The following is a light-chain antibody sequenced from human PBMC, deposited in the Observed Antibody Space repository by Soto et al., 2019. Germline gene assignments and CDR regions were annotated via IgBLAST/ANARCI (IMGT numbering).Light chain of an antibody. CDR3: QQYYSTLPYT. J-gene: IGKJ2*01. CDR1: QSVLYSSNNKNY. Sequence: DIVMTQSPDSLAVSLGERATINCKSSQSVLYSSNNKNYLAWYQQKPGQPPTLLIYWASTRESGVPDRFSGSGSGTDFTLPISSLQAEDVAVYYCQQYYSTLPYTFGQGTKLEIK. V-gene: IGKV4-1*01. CDR2: WAS.